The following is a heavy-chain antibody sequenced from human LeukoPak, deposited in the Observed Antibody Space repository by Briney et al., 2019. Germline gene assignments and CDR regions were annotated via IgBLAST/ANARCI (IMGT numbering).Heavy chain of an antibody. CDR1: GFTFSSYE. CDR3: ARVYSYGYYFDY. D-gene: IGHD5-18*01. J-gene: IGHJ4*02. Sequence: GGSLRLPCAASGFTFSSYEMNWVRQAPGKGLEWVSYISSSGSTIYYADSVKGRFTISRDNAKNSLYLQMNSLRAEDTAVYYCARVYSYGYYFDYWGQGTLVTVSS. V-gene: IGHV3-48*03. CDR2: ISSSGSTI.